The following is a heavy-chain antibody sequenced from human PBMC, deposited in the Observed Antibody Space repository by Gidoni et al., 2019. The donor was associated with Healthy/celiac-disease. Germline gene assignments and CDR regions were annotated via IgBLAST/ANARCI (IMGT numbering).Heavy chain of an antibody. CDR2: IGPILGIA. CDR3: ARELVLGAEVCWYFDL. J-gene: IGHJ2*01. D-gene: IGHD2-15*01. Sequence: QLQLVQSGAEAQKPASSVQVSCKASGGPFSSYAISWVRQAPGPGLEWMGRIGPILGIANYAQKFHGRVTITADKSTSTAYMELSSLRSEDTAVYYWARELVLGAEVCWYFDLWGRGTLVTVSS. V-gene: IGHV1-69*04. CDR1: GGPFSSYA.